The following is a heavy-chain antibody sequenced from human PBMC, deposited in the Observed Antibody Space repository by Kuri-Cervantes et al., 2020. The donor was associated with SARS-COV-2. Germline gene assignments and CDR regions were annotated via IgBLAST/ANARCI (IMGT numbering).Heavy chain of an antibody. D-gene: IGHD3-16*01. CDR1: GFTFSTYA. Sequence: LSLTCAASGFTFSTYAMSWVRQAPGKGLEWVSGISGSGGTTYYADSMKGRFTISRDNSKNTLYLQMNSLRADDTAVYYCAEHYETYHPPQGFDIWGQGTMVTVSS. CDR2: ISGSGGTT. CDR3: AEHYETYHPPQGFDI. J-gene: IGHJ3*02. V-gene: IGHV3-23*01.